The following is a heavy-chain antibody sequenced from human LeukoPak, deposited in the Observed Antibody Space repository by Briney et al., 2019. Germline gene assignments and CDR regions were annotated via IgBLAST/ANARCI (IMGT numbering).Heavy chain of an antibody. CDR1: GFTFSEHH. CDR3: AREYCGGDCHSYYFDY. J-gene: IGHJ4*02. V-gene: IGHV3-48*02. D-gene: IGHD2-21*02. Sequence: GGSLRLSCGASGFTFSEHHMDWVRQAPGKGLEWVSYISSSSSTIYYADSVKGRFTISRDNAKNSLYLQMNSLRDEDTAVYYCAREYCGGDCHSYYFDYWGQGTLVTVSS. CDR2: ISSSSSTI.